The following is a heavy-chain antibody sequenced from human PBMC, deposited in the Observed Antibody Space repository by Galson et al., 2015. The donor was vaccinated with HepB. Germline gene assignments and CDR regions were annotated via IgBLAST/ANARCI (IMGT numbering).Heavy chain of an antibody. CDR3: ARARYSRTRPRRGGMDV. D-gene: IGHD6-13*01. Sequence: SLRLSCAASGFTFSSYGMHWVRQAPGKGLEWVAVIWYDGSNKYYADSVEGRFTISRDNSKNTLYLQMSSLRAEDTAVHYCARARYSRTRPRRGGMDVWGQGTTVTVSS. J-gene: IGHJ6*02. V-gene: IGHV3-33*01. CDR1: GFTFSSYG. CDR2: IWYDGSNK.